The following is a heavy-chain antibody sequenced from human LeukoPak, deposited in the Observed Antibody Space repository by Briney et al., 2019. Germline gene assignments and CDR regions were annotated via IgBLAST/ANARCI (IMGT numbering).Heavy chain of an antibody. Sequence: SVKVSCKASGGTFSSYAISWVRQAPGQGLEWMGGIIPIFGTANYAQKFQGRVTITADKSTSTAYMELSSLRCEDTAVYYCAREPYADGYYGSGSVNWFDPWGQGTLVTVSS. CDR2: IIPIFGTA. CDR3: AREPYADGYYGSGSVNWFDP. J-gene: IGHJ5*02. V-gene: IGHV1-69*06. D-gene: IGHD3-10*01. CDR1: GGTFSSYA.